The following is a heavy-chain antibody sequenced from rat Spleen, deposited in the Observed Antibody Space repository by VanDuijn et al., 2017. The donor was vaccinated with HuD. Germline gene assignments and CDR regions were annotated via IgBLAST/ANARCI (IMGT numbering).Heavy chain of an antibody. V-gene: IGHV3-1*01. CDR3: ARSDYDGTYFYGWFAY. J-gene: IGHJ3*01. CDR2: IKYSGNT. D-gene: IGHD1-12*02. Sequence: EVQLQESGPGLVKPSQSLSLTCSVTGYSITSKYWAWIRKFPGNRMEWMGYIKYSGNTGYNPSLRSRISLTRDTSKNKVFLQLDSVTTEDTATLYCARSDYDGTYFYGWFAYWGQGTLVTVSS. CDR1: GYSITSKY.